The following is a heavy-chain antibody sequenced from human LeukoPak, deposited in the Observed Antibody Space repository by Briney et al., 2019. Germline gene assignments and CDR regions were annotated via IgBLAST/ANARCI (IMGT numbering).Heavy chain of an antibody. CDR3: ARASRYSYGRNWFDP. Sequence: SETLSLTCAVYGGSFSGYYWSWIRQPPGKGLEWIGEINHSGSTNYNPSLKGRVTISVDTSKNQFSLKLSSVTAADTAVYYCARASRYSYGRNWFDPWGQGTLVTVSS. CDR2: INHSGST. J-gene: IGHJ5*02. V-gene: IGHV4-34*01. D-gene: IGHD5-18*01. CDR1: GGSFSGYY.